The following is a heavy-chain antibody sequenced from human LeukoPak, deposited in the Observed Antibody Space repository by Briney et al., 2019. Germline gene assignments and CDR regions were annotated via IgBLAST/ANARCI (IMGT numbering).Heavy chain of an antibody. D-gene: IGHD1-26*01. V-gene: IGHV4-59*12. CDR3: ARVRVGAGDY. CDR1: GGSISSYY. J-gene: IGHJ4*02. Sequence: SETLSLTCTVSGGSISSYYWSWIRQPPGKGLEWIGYIYYSGNTNYNPSLKSRVTISVDKSKNQFSLKLSSVTAADTAVYYCARVRVGAGDYWGQGTLVTVSS. CDR2: IYYSGNT.